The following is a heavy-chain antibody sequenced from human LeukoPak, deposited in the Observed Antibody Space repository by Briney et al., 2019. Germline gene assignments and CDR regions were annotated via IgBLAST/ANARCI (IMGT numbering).Heavy chain of an antibody. J-gene: IGHJ4*02. CDR1: GSTFSNFG. V-gene: IGHV3-23*01. Sequence: GGSLRLSCAASGSTFSNFGMTWVCQGPGKGLDWVSTITGSGLHTYYADSVKGRFTISRDNSKNTLFLQMNTLRAEDTAVYYCAKGRRGLDSWGQGTLVTVSS. CDR2: ITGSGLHT. D-gene: IGHD3-10*01. CDR3: AKGRRGLDS.